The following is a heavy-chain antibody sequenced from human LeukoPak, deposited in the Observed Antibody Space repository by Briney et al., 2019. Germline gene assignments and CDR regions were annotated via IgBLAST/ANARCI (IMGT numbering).Heavy chain of an antibody. J-gene: IGHJ4*02. CDR1: GGSISSGDYY. CDR2: IYYSGST. D-gene: IGHD5-12*01. V-gene: IGHV4-30-4*01. Sequence: SETLSLTCTVSGGSISSGDYYWSWIRQPPGKGLEWIGYIYYSGSTYYNPSLESRVTISVDTSKNQFSLKLSSVTAADTAVYYCARYSGYDFGFDYWGQGTLVTVSS. CDR3: ARYSGYDFGFDY.